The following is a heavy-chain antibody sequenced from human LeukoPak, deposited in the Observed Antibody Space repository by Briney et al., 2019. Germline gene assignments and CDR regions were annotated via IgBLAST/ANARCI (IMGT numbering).Heavy chain of an antibody. CDR2: INHSGST. CDR3: ARGMYYYYYYMDV. CDR1: GGSFSGYY. Sequence: SENLSLTCAVYGGSFSGYYWSWIRQPPGKGLEWIGEINHSGSTNYNPSLKSRVTISVDTSKNQFSLKLSSVTAADTAVYYCARGMYYYYYYMDVWGKGTTVTVSS. V-gene: IGHV4-34*01. J-gene: IGHJ6*03.